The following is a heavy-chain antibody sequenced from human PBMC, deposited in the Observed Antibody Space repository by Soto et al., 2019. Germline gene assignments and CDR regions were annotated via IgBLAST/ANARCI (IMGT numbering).Heavy chain of an antibody. CDR2: LNPNSGNT. CDR3: ARGLKYGDYSRWFDP. Sequence: ASVKVSCKASGYTFSXYXXXXVRXXXXQGVEYLGWLNPNSGNTGYVKPFQGRVTMTRDTSMSTAYMELRSLRSEHKAVSYCARGLKYGDYSRWFDPWGPGTLVTVSS. D-gene: IGHD4-17*01. V-gene: IGHV1-8*02. CDR1: GYTFSXYX. J-gene: IGHJ5*02.